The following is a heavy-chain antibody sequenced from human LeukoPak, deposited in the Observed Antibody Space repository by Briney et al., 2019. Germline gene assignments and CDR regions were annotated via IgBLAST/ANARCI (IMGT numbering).Heavy chain of an antibody. V-gene: IGHV4-4*02. CDR2: ICHSGST. Sequence: NPSETLSLTCSVSGDSISSSNCWSWVRQSPGKGLDWIGEICHSGSTNYNPSLKTRVAISMDKSKNQFSLQLTSVTAADTAVYYCATPKGYYYGSGPGYFNYGGQGILVTVSS. CDR1: GDSISSSNC. CDR3: ATPKGYYYGSGPGYFNY. J-gene: IGHJ4*02. D-gene: IGHD3-10*01.